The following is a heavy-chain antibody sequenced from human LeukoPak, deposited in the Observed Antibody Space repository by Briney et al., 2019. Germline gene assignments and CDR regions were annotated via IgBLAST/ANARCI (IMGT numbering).Heavy chain of an antibody. Sequence: ASETLSLTCAVYGGSFSGYYWSWIRQPPGKGLEWIGEINHSGSTNYNPSLKSRVTISVDTSKNQFSLKLSPVTAADTAVYYCARVSWYYAFDIWGQGTMVTVSS. CDR1: GGSFSGYY. CDR3: ARVSWYYAFDI. D-gene: IGHD6-13*01. CDR2: INHSGST. V-gene: IGHV4-34*01. J-gene: IGHJ3*02.